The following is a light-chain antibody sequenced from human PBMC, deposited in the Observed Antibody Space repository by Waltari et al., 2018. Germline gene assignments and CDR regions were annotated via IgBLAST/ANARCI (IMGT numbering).Light chain of an antibody. J-gene: IGKJ4*01. CDR2: DTS. Sequence: EIVLTQSPGTLSLSPGERATLSCRASQSVYTFLAWYQQKPGQPPRLLIYDTSKRATGTPARFSGSVSGTDCTLTISSLEPEDSAVYYCQQRANWPPLTFGGGTKVEI. CDR1: QSVYTF. CDR3: QQRANWPPLT. V-gene: IGKV3-11*01.